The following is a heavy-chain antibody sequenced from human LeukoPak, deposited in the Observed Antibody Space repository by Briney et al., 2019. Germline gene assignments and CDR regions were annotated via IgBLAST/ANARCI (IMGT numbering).Heavy chain of an antibody. CDR3: ASYYDSSGPTFDF. CDR2: IYYSGTT. D-gene: IGHD3-22*01. CDR1: GDSISSGDYY. V-gene: IGHV4-30-4*01. Sequence: PSETLSLTCIVSGDSISSGDYYWSWIRQPPGKGLEWIGYIYYSGTTYYNPSLKSRVTISVDTSKNQFSLKLSSVTAADTAVYYCASYYDSSGPTFDFWGQGTLVTVSS. J-gene: IGHJ4*02.